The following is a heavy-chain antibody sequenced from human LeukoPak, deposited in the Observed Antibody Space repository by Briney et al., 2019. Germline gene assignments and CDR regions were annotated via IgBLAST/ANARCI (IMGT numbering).Heavy chain of an antibody. Sequence: SETLSLTCAVYGGSFTSYFWSWIRQPPGKGLEWIGEINQSGATNYNPSLKSRVTISRDTPKSQFSLRLSSVTAADTAVYYCARSRLVGTTVIVVARGAFDLWGQGNVVTVSS. D-gene: IGHD3-22*01. CDR3: ARSRLVGTTVIVVARGAFDL. J-gene: IGHJ3*01. CDR2: INQSGAT. V-gene: IGHV4-34*01. CDR1: GGSFTSYF.